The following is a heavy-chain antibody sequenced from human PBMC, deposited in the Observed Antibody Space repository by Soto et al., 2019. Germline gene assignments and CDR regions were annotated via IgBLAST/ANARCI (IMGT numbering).Heavy chain of an antibody. CDR2: ISYDGSNK. V-gene: IGHV3-30-3*01. CDR3: ARDPMGRYYGSGSYYFDY. CDR1: GFTFSSYA. Sequence: QVQLVESGGGVVQPGRSLRLSCAASGFTFSSYAMHWVRQAPGKGLEWVAVISYDGSNKYYADSVKGRFTISRDNSKNTLYVAMSSLRAEDTAVYYCARDPMGRYYGSGSYYFDYWGQGTLVTVSS. D-gene: IGHD3-10*01. J-gene: IGHJ4*02.